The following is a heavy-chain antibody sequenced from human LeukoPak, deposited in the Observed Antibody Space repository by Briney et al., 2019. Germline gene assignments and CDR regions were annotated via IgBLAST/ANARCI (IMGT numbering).Heavy chain of an antibody. CDR3: ARVSDSSGNFDY. CDR2: IIPILGIA. D-gene: IGHD3-22*01. J-gene: IGHJ4*02. CDR1: GGTFSSYT. Sequence: SVKVSCKASGGTFSSYTISWVRQAPGQGLEWMGMIIPILGIANYAQKFQGRVTITADKSTSTAYMELSSLRSEDTAVYYCARVSDSSGNFDYWGQGTLVTVSS. V-gene: IGHV1-69*02.